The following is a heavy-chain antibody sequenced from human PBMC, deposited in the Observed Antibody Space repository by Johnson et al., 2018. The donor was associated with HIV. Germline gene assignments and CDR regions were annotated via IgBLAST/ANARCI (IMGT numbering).Heavy chain of an antibody. D-gene: IGHD3-9*01. CDR3: ARGLRYFDWFDAFDI. V-gene: IGHV3-13*01. CDR2: IGTAGDT. J-gene: IGHJ3*02. Sequence: VQLVESGGDLVHPGGSLRLSCAASGFTFSSYDMHWVRQATGKGLEWVSAIGTAGDTYYPGSVKGRFTISRENAKNSLYLQMNSLRAGDTAVYYCARGLRYFDWFDAFDIWGQGTMVTVSS. CDR1: GFTFSSYD.